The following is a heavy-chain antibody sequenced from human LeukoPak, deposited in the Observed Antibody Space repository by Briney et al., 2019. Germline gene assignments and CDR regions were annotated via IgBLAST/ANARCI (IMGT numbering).Heavy chain of an antibody. D-gene: IGHD5-18*01. J-gene: IGHJ4*02. Sequence: GGSLRLSCGASGFTFSSYAMHWVRQAPGKGLEWVAIITSDGSNKHYADSVKGRFTVSRDNSRITLYLQMTSLRAEDTAVYYCAREDGASRGYSYGHWGQGTLVTVSS. V-gene: IGHV3-30*04. CDR2: ITSDGSNK. CDR3: AREDGASRGYSYGH. CDR1: GFTFSSYA.